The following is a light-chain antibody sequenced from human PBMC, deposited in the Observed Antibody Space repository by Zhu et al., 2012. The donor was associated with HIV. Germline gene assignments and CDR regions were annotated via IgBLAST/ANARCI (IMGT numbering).Light chain of an antibody. V-gene: IGKV1-5*03. CDR2: KAS. CDR1: QRIYND. J-gene: IGKJ1*01. Sequence: DIQMTQSPSTLSASVGDRVTITCRASQRIYNDLAWYQQKPGKPPKLLIYKASSLESGAPARFSGSGSETEFTLTINNLQPEDFATYYCQQYTSYRTFGQGTKVEIK. CDR3: QQYTSYRT.